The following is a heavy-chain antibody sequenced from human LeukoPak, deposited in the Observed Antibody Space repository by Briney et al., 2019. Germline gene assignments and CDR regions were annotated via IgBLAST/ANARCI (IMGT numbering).Heavy chain of an antibody. CDR2: INPNSGGT. CDR1: GYTFTGYY. J-gene: IGHJ4*02. D-gene: IGHD2-2*01. V-gene: IGHV1-2*02. CDR3: ARTPLYSDCSSTSCYLPDY. Sequence: ALVKVSCKASGYTFTGYYMHWVRQAPGQGLECMGWINPNSGGTNYAQKFQGRVNMTRDTSISTAYMELCTLRSANTAVYYCARTPLYSDCSSTSCYLPDYWGQGTLVTVSS.